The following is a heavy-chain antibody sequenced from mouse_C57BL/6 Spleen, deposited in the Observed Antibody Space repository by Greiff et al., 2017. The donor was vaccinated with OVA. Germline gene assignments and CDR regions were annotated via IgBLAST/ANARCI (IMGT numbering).Heavy chain of an antibody. Sequence: QVQLQQPGAELVKPGASVKLSCKASGYTFTSYWMQWVKQRPGQGLEWIGEIDPSDSYTNYNQKFKGKATLTVDTSSSTAYMQLSSLTSEDSAVYYCARYGNYAFGYFDYWGQGTTLTVSS. V-gene: IGHV1-50*01. CDR1: GYTFTSYW. D-gene: IGHD2-1*01. J-gene: IGHJ2*01. CDR3: ARYGNYAFGYFDY. CDR2: IDPSDSYT.